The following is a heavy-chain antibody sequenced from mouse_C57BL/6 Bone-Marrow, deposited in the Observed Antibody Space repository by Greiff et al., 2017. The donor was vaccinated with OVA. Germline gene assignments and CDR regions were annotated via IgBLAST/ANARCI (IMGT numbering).Heavy chain of an antibody. CDR2: INPSTGGT. J-gene: IGHJ3*01. Sequence: EVKLLESGPELVKPGASVKISCKASGYSFTGYYMHWVKQSPEQSLEWIGEINPSTGGTTYNQKFKAKATLTVDKSSSTAYMQLKSLTSEDSAVYYCARGRTGAFAYWGQGTLVTVSA. D-gene: IGHD1-1*01. CDR1: GYSFTGYY. V-gene: IGHV1-42*01. CDR3: ARGRTGAFAY.